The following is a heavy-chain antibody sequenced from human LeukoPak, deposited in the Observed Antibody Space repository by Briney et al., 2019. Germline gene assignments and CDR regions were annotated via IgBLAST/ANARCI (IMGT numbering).Heavy chain of an antibody. J-gene: IGHJ6*03. CDR1: GGSISSSSYY. CDR3: ARELVATRSNMDV. CDR2: IYYSGST. D-gene: IGHD5-12*01. V-gene: IGHV4-39*07. Sequence: SENLSRNCTVSGGSISSSSYYWGWIRQPPGKGLEWIGSIYYSGSTYYNPSLKSRVTISVDTSKNQFSLKLSSVTAADTAVYYCARELVATRSNMDVWGKGTTVTVSS.